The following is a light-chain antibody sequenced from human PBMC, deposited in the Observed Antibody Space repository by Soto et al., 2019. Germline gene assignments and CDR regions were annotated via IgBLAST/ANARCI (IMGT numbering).Light chain of an antibody. J-gene: IGKJ4*01. CDR3: QQYGASPLT. CDR1: QSVSSN. Sequence: IVMTQSPATLSVSPGERATLSCRASQSVSSNLAWYQQKPGQAPNVLIYRASIRATGIPDRFSGSGSGTDCTLTISRLEPEDVAVYYCQQYGASPLTLGGGTKVDIK. CDR2: RAS. V-gene: IGKV3D-15*01.